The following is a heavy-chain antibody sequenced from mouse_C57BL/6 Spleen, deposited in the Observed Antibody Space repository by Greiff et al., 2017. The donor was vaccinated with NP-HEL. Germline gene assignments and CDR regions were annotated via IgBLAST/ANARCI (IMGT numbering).Heavy chain of an antibody. V-gene: IGHV7-1*01. CDR2: SRNKANDYTT. CDR1: GFTFSDFY. J-gene: IGHJ3*01. Sequence: EVQLVESGGGLVQSGRSLRLSCATSGFTFSDFYMEWVRQAPGKGLEWIAASRNKANDYTTEYSVSVKGRFIVSGDTSQSILYLQMNALRAEDTAIYYCARDGLNYGSSYRAFAYWGQGTLVTVSA. D-gene: IGHD1-1*01. CDR3: ARDGLNYGSSYRAFAY.